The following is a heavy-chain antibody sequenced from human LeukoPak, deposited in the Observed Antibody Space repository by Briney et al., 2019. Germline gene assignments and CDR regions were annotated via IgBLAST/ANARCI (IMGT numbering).Heavy chain of an antibody. CDR2: ISGSGGST. V-gene: IGHV3-23*01. CDR3: ANHMAVAGIFDY. J-gene: IGHJ4*02. Sequence: GGSLRLSCAASGFTFSSYAMSWVRQAPGKGLEWVSAISGSGGSTYYADSVRGRFTISRDNSKNTLYLQMNSLRAEDTAVYYCANHMAVAGIFDYWGQGTLVTVSS. CDR1: GFTFSSYA. D-gene: IGHD6-19*01.